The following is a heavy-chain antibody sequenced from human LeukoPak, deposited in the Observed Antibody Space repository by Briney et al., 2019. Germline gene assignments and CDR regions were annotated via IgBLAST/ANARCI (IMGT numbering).Heavy chain of an antibody. D-gene: IGHD5-24*01. J-gene: IGHJ3*02. CDR2: ISSSSSYI. V-gene: IGHV3-21*01. CDR1: GFTFSSYS. CDR3: ACCRDGYNLPRAFDI. Sequence: GGSLRLSCAASGFTFSSYSMNWVRQAPGKGLEWVSSISSSSSYIYYADSVKGRFTISRDNAKNSLYLQMNSLRAEDTAVYYCACCRDGYNLPRAFDIWGQGTMVTVSS.